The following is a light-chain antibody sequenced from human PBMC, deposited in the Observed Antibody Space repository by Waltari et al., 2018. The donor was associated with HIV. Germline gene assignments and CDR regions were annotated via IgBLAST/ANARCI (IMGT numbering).Light chain of an antibody. J-gene: IGLJ2*01. CDR1: SSDLGAYDS. Sequence: QSALTQPPSASGSLGQSVTISCIGSSSDLGAYDSVSWFQQLPHIAPTLLLYEVTKRPSGVPDRFSGSRSGNTAFLTVSGLQPNDTAAYFCSSYGDNNWVLFGGGTNLTVL. V-gene: IGLV2-8*01. CDR3: SSYGDNNWVL. CDR2: EVT.